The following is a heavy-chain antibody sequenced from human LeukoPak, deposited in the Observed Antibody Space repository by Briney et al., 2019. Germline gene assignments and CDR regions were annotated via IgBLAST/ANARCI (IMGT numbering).Heavy chain of an antibody. CDR3: ARADWDTAMIDY. J-gene: IGHJ4*02. D-gene: IGHD5-18*01. CDR1: GLTFSSYS. Sequence: GGSLRLSCAASGLTFSSYSMNWVRQAPGKGLEWVSFISSSSSYIYYADSVKGRFTISRDNAKNSLYLQMNSLRAEDTAVYYCARADWDTAMIDYWGQGTLVTVSS. CDR2: ISSSSSYI. V-gene: IGHV3-21*01.